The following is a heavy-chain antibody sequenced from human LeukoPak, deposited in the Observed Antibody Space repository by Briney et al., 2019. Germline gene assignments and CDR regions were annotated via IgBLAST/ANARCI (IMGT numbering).Heavy chain of an antibody. V-gene: IGHV3-30*18. CDR2: ISYDGSNK. CDR3: AKDVRWQLLPYYYFDY. J-gene: IGHJ4*02. D-gene: IGHD2-15*01. Sequence: GGSLRLSCAASGFTFSSYGIPWVRQAPGKGLEWVAVISYDGSNKYYADSVKGRFTISRDNSKNTLDLQINSLRDEDTAVYYCAKDVRWQLLPYYYFDYWGQGTLVTVSS. CDR1: GFTFSSYG.